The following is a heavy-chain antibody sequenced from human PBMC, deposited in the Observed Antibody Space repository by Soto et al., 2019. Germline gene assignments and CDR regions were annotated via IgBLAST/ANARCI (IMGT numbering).Heavy chain of an antibody. CDR2: IIPIFGTA. D-gene: IGHD2-2*02. CDR3: ASPISGYCSSTSCYTYYYYGMDV. Sequence: EASVKVSCKASGGTFSSYAISWVRQAPGQGLEWMGGIIPIFGTANYAQKFQGRVTITADKSTSTAYMELSSLRSEDTAVYYCASPISGYCSSTSCYTYYYYGMDVWGQGTRVTVAS. V-gene: IGHV1-69*06. J-gene: IGHJ6*02. CDR1: GGTFSSYA.